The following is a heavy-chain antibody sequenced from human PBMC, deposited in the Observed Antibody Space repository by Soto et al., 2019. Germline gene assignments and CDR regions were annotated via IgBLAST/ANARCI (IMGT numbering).Heavy chain of an antibody. Sequence: SVKVSCTASGGTFSSYAISWVRQAPGQGLEWMGGIIPIFGTANYAQKFQGRVTITADESTSTAYMELSSLRSEDTAVYYCARSPYYDSSGYLAYWGQGTLVTVSS. CDR3: ARSPYYDSSGYLAY. J-gene: IGHJ4*02. CDR1: GGTFSSYA. V-gene: IGHV1-69*13. CDR2: IIPIFGTA. D-gene: IGHD3-22*01.